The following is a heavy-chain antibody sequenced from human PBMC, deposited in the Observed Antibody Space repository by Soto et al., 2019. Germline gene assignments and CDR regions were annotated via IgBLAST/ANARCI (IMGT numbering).Heavy chain of an antibody. CDR3: ARDVSSEVTIFGVVIQYNWFDP. Sequence: ASVKVSCKASGYTFTSYGISWVRQAPGQGLGWMGWISAYNGNTNYAQKLQGRVTMTTDTSTSTAYMELRSLRSDDTAVYYCARDVSSEVTIFGVVIQYNWFDPWGQGTLVTVSS. CDR2: ISAYNGNT. CDR1: GYTFTSYG. V-gene: IGHV1-18*01. J-gene: IGHJ5*02. D-gene: IGHD3-3*01.